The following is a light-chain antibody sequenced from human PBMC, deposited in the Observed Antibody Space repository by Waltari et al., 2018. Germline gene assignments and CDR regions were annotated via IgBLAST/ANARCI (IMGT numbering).Light chain of an antibody. CDR3: AAWDDSLNGRWV. J-gene: IGLJ2*01. Sequence: QSEMSQPPSVSGTPGQTVTISCSGRSSNVGSNVVNWYQQLPGTAPKLLLYRNDRRPSGVPDRFSGSKSGTSASLAISGLQSEDEADYYCAAWDDSLNGRWVFGAGTKLTVL. CDR1: SSNVGSNV. V-gene: IGLV1-44*01. CDR2: RND.